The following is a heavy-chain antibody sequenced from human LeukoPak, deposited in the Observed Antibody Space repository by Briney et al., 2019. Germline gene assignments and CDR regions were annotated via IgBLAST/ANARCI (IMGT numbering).Heavy chain of an antibody. J-gene: IGHJ4*02. D-gene: IGHD3-3*01. CDR1: GYTFTSYG. CDR2: ISAYNGNT. V-gene: IGHV1-18*01. Sequence: ASVKVSCKASGYTFTSYGISWVRQAPGQGLEWMGWISAYNGNTNYAQKFQGRVTITTDESTSTAYMELSSLRSEDTAVYYCARDSPRTKRGSGYYNWGQGTLVTVSS. CDR3: ARDSPRTKRGSGYYN.